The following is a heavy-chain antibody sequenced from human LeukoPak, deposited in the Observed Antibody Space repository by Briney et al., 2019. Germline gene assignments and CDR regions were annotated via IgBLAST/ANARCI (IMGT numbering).Heavy chain of an antibody. CDR3: AKVRQFTAATDTGLDY. CDR2: IWHDGSIK. D-gene: IGHD6-13*01. CDR1: GFTFSNYG. J-gene: IGHJ4*02. V-gene: IGHV3-33*03. Sequence: HSGRSLRLSCAASGFTFSNYGMHWVRQTPGKGLDWVAVIWHDGSIKYYADSVRGRFTISRDNSMNTVYLQMNSLRAEDTAVYYCAKVRQFTAATDTGLDYWGQGTLVSVSS.